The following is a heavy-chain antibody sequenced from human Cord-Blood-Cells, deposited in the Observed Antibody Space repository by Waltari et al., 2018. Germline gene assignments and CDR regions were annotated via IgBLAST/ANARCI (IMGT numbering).Heavy chain of an antibody. CDR3: ARHNEDPGYYYYYMDV. D-gene: IGHD1-1*01. CDR1: GGSISSRSYS. V-gene: IGHV4-39*01. CDR2: IYYSGST. Sequence: QLQLQESGPGLVKPSETLSLTCTVSGGSISSRSYSWGWIRQPPGKGLEWIGSIYYSGSTYYNPSLKSRVTISVDTSKNQFSLKLSSVTAADTAVYYCARHNEDPGYYYYYMDVWGKGTTVTVSS. J-gene: IGHJ6*03.